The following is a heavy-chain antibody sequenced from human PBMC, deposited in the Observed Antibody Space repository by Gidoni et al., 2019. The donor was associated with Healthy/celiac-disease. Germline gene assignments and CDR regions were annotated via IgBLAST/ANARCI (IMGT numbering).Heavy chain of an antibody. CDR3: AKDHLKWELLHDAFDI. J-gene: IGHJ3*02. CDR1: GFTFSSYA. CDR2: ISGSGGST. D-gene: IGHD1-26*01. Sequence: EVQLLESGGGLVQPGGSLRLSCAASGFTFSSYAMSWVRQAPGKGLEWVSAISGSGGSTYYADSVKGRFTISRDNSKNTLYLQMNSLRAEDTAVYYCAKDHLKWELLHDAFDIWGQGTMVTVSS. V-gene: IGHV3-23*01.